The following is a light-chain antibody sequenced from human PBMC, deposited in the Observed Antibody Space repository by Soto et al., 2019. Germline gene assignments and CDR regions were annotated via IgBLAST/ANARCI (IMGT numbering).Light chain of an antibody. CDR2: KAS. J-gene: IGKJ2*01. Sequence: DIQMTQSPSTLSASVGDRVTITCRASQSISSWLAWYQQKPGQAPKLLIYKASSLESGVPSRFSGSGSGTEFILTISSLQPDDVATYYCQQYNSYSYTFGQGTKLEIK. V-gene: IGKV1-5*03. CDR3: QQYNSYSYT. CDR1: QSISSW.